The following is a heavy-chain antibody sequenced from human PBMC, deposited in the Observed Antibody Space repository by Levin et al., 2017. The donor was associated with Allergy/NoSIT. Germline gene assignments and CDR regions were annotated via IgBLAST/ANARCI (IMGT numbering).Heavy chain of an antibody. Sequence: TGESLKISCATSGFTFSNAYMSWVRQAPGQGLEWVGRIKSKSEGGTTDYAAPVKGRFTISRDDSKNTVFLQMNSLKTEDTAVYYCTTGVPYYYDSSGRGQGTLVTVSS. CDR2: IKSKSEGGTT. CDR1: GFTFSNAY. CDR3: TTGVPYYYDSSG. J-gene: IGHJ4*02. D-gene: IGHD3-22*01. V-gene: IGHV3-15*01.